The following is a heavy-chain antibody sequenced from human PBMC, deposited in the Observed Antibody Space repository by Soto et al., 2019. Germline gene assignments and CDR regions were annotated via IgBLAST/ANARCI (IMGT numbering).Heavy chain of an antibody. J-gene: IGHJ6*03. CDR3: ARRGYGSRWPNVYMDV. CDR2: ISNNGAHT. D-gene: IGHD6-13*01. CDR1: GFTFSNYE. Sequence: EAQLVESGGGLVQPGGSLRLSCAASGFTFSNYEMHWVRQAPGKGLEYVSGISNNGAHTDYAKSVNGRFTISRDNSENTLYIQMGSLRAEDMALYYCARRGYGSRWPNVYMDVWGKGTKVTVSS. V-gene: IGHV3-64*01.